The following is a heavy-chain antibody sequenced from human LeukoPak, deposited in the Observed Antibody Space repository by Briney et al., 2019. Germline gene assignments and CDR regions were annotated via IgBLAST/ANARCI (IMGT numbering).Heavy chain of an antibody. J-gene: IGHJ4*02. D-gene: IGHD2-2*01. CDR2: ISSSGSTI. V-gene: IGHV3-11*04. CDR3: ARGVRYCSSTSCESY. CDR1: GFTFSDYY. Sequence: PGGSLRLSCAASGFTFSDYYMSWIRQAPGKGLEWVSYISSSGSTIYYADSVKGRFTISRDNAKNSLYLQMISLRAEDTAVYYCARGVRYCSSTSCESYWGQGTLVTVSS.